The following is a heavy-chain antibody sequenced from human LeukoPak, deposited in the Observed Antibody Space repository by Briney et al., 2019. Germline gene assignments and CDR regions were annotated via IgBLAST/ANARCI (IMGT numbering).Heavy chain of an antibody. Sequence: SQTLSLTCTVSGGAISSYYWSWIRQPAGKGLEWIGRIYTSGSTNYNPSLKSRVTMSEDTSKNQFSLKLSSVTAADTAVYYCVGVRGFGEVFNWFDPWGQGTLVTVSS. V-gene: IGHV4-4*07. CDR2: IYTSGST. J-gene: IGHJ5*02. CDR3: VGVRGFGEVFNWFDP. D-gene: IGHD3-10*01. CDR1: GGAISSYY.